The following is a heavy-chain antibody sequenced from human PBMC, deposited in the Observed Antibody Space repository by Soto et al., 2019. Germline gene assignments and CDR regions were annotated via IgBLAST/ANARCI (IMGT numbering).Heavy chain of an antibody. D-gene: IGHD2-2*01. CDR2: IIPIFGTA. CDR3: AREGAGIVVVPAAPTYYYGMDV. CDR1: GYTFTSYG. V-gene: IGHV1-69*13. Sequence: ASVKVSCKASGYTFTSYGISWVRQAPGQGLEWMGGIIPIFGTANYAQKFQGRVTITADESTSTAYMELSSLRSEDTAVYYCAREGAGIVVVPAAPTYYYGMDVWGQGTTVTVSS. J-gene: IGHJ6*02.